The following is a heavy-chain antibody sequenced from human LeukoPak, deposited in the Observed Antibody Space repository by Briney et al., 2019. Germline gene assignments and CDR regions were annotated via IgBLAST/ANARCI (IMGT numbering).Heavy chain of an antibody. J-gene: IGHJ4*02. CDR2: ISGSGGST. Sequence: PGGSLRLSCAASGFTFRSYAMSWVRRAPGKGLEWVSAISGSGGSTYYADSVKGRFTISRDNSKNTLYLQMNSLRAEDTAVYYCAITLNYYDSSGYPLFDYWGQGTLVTVSS. CDR1: GFTFRSYA. V-gene: IGHV3-23*01. CDR3: AITLNYYDSSGYPLFDY. D-gene: IGHD3-22*01.